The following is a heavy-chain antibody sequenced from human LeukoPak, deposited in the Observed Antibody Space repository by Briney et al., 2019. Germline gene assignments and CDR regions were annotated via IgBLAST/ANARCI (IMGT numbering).Heavy chain of an antibody. V-gene: IGHV3-7*03. D-gene: IGHD6-19*01. CDR3: ASWGSVAGQRALDY. Sequence: PGGSLRLSCAASEFTYSRYWMPWVRQAPGKGLEWVATLIQDGREKHYVDSVKGRLTISRDNAKNSVYLEMNSLRAEDTAVYFCASWGSVAGQRALDYWGQGTLVTVSS. J-gene: IGHJ4*02. CDR1: EFTYSRYW. CDR2: LIQDGREK.